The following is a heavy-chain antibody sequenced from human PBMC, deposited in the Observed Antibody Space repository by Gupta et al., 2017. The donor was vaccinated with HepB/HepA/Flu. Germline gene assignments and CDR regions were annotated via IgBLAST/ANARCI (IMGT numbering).Heavy chain of an antibody. Sequence: QVQLVQSGAEVKKPGASVKVSCKASGYTFNSYGISWVRQAPGQGLEWMGWISSYNGDKKYAQKFQERVTMSIDTSTSTAYMEMVSLRSDDSAVYYCARDWKKFIVFAPDIDVWGQGTTVTVAS. J-gene: IGHJ6*02. CDR2: ISSYNGDK. CDR1: GYTFNSYG. D-gene: IGHD1-1*01. CDR3: ARDWKKFIVFAPDIDV. V-gene: IGHV1-18*01.